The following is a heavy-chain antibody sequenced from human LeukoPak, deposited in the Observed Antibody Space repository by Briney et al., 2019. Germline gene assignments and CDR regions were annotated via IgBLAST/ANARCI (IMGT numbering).Heavy chain of an antibody. CDR2: IDPSDSET. J-gene: IGHJ4*02. CDR3: ARQTAMGRSGDY. CDR1: GYIFTIYW. V-gene: IGHV5-51*01. Sequence: GESLKISCQASGYIFTIYWIGWVCPVPGKGLEWMGIIDPSDSETRYTPSFQGQVTISVDKSLTTAYLQWNSLKASDTAMYYCARQTAMGRSGDYWGQGTLVTVSS. D-gene: IGHD5-18*01.